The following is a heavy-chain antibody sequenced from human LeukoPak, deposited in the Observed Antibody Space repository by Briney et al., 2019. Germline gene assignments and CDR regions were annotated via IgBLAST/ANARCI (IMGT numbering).Heavy chain of an antibody. J-gene: IGHJ4*02. V-gene: IGHV3-48*01. CDR2: ISSGSSTI. CDR1: GFTFSSYA. Sequence: GGSLRLSCAASGFTFSSYAMNWVRQAPGKGLEWVSYISSGSSTIYYADSVKGRFTISRDNAENSLYLQMNSLRAEDTAIYYCARDTRGYSYGYAYFDYWGQGTLVTLSS. CDR3: ARDTRGYSYGYAYFDY. D-gene: IGHD5-18*01.